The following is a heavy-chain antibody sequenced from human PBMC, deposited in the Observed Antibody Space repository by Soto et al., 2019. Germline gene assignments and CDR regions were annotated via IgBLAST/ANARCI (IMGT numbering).Heavy chain of an antibody. D-gene: IGHD6-25*01. CDR3: ARDRSVSAWYYVDY. CDR2: ISDDGSNK. Sequence: GGSLRLSCAASGFTFSSYAMHWVRQAPGKGLEWVAIISDDGSNKYNADSVKGRFTISRDKSRNTLFLQMNSLRAEDTAVYYCARDRSVSAWYYVDYWGQGTLVTVSS. V-gene: IGHV3-30-3*01. J-gene: IGHJ4*02. CDR1: GFTFSSYA.